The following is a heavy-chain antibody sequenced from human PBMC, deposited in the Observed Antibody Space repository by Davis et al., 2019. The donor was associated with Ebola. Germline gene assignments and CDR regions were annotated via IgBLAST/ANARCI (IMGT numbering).Heavy chain of an antibody. CDR2: IDPSDSYT. D-gene: IGHD6-13*01. CDR3: ARQTVAAWSYFDY. J-gene: IGHJ4*02. V-gene: IGHV5-10-1*01. CDR1: GYRFTNYW. Sequence: GESLKISCKGSGYRFTNYWISWVRQMPGKGLEWMGRIDPSDSYTNYSPSFQGHVTISADKSISTAYLQWSSLKASDTAMYYCARQTVAAWSYFDYWGQGTLVTVSS.